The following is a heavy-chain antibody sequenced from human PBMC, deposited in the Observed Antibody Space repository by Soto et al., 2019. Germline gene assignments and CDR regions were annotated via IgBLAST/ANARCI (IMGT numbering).Heavy chain of an antibody. J-gene: IGHJ5*02. CDR3: ARAGGAYLRS. CDR1: GGSFSGYY. D-gene: IGHD3-16*01. CDR2: INHSGST. V-gene: IGHV4-34*01. Sequence: SETLSLTCAVYGGSFSGYYWSWIRQPPGKGLEWIGEINHSGSTNYNPSLKSRVTISVDTSKNQFSLKLSSVTAADTAVYYCARAGGAYLRSWGQGTLVTVSS.